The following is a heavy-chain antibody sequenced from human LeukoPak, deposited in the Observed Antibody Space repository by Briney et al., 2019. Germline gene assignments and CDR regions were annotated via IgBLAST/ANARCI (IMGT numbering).Heavy chain of an antibody. CDR2: IYYSGST. Sequence: PSQTLSLTCTVSGGSISSGDYYWSWIRQPPGKGLEWIGYIYYSGSTYYNPSLKSRVTISVDTSKNQFSLKLSSVTAADTAVYYCARAVYYYDSSGYYYVDYWGQGTPVTVSS. J-gene: IGHJ4*02. V-gene: IGHV4-30-4*01. CDR1: GGSISSGDYY. CDR3: ARAVYYYDSSGYYYVDY. D-gene: IGHD3-22*01.